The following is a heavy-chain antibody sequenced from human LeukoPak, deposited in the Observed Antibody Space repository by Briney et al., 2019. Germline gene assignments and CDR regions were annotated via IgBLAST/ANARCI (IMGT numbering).Heavy chain of an antibody. CDR2: ISGSGGST. Sequence: GGSLRLSCAASGFTFSSYGMSWVRQAPGKGLEWVSSISGSGGSTHYADSVEGRFTISRDNAKNSLYLQMDSLRAEDTAVYYCAKDATAVVGTVYMDVWGKGTTVTISS. V-gene: IGHV3-23*01. CDR1: GFTFSSYG. CDR3: AKDATAVVGTVYMDV. J-gene: IGHJ6*03. D-gene: IGHD6-13*01.